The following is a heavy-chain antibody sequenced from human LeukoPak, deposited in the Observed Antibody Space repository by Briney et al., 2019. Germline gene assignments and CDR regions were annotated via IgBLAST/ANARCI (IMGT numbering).Heavy chain of an antibody. J-gene: IGHJ4*02. CDR3: ARLFNYYDNSGYYQYYFDY. D-gene: IGHD3-22*01. CDR2: INPNTGDT. Sequence: ASVKVSFKASGYTLTSYYMHWVRQAPGQGLEWMGWINPNTGDTSFAQKFQGRVTLTRDTSISTAYMELSRLKSDDTAAYYCARLFNYYDNSGYYQYYFDYWGQGTLVTVSS. V-gene: IGHV1-2*02. CDR1: GYTLTSYY.